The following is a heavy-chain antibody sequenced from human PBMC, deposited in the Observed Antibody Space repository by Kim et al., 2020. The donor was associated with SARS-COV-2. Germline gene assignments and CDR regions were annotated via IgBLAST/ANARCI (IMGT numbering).Heavy chain of an antibody. J-gene: IGHJ6*02. CDR1: GGSFSGYY. Sequence: SETLSLTCAVYGGSFSGYYWSWIRQPPGKGLEWIGVINHSGSTTYNPSPKSRVTISVDTSKHQFSLKLLSVTAADTAVYYCARTFLGVPTPSYYFDMDVWGQGTTVTVSS. D-gene: IGHD3-16*01. CDR2: INHSGST. CDR3: ARTFLGVPTPSYYFDMDV. V-gene: IGHV4-34*01.